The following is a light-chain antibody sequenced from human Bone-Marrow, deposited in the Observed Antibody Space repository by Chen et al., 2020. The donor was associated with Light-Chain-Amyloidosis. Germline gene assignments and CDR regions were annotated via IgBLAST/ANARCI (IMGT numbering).Light chain of an antibody. J-gene: IGLJ1*01. CDR2: EVT. CDR3: SSYTITTTLV. CDR1: SSDVGGDNH. Sequence: QSALTQPASVSGAPGQSITISCTGTSSDVGGDNHVSWYPQHPDKAPTGMIYEVTNRPSWVPDRFSGSKSDNTASLTISGLQTEDEADYFCSSYTITTTLVFGSGTSVTVL. V-gene: IGLV2-14*01.